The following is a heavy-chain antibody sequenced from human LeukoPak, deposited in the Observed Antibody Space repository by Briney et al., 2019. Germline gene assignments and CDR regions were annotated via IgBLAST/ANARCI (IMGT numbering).Heavy chain of an antibody. Sequence: GESLKISCKASGYFFTSYWIGWVRQMPGKGLEWMGIINPSDSDTRYSPSFQGQVTISAEKSISTVYLQWSSLKASDTAKYYCAKGYSRVDYWGQGTLVTVSS. J-gene: IGHJ4*02. V-gene: IGHV5-51*01. CDR1: GYFFTSYW. D-gene: IGHD5-12*01. CDR2: INPSDSDT. CDR3: AKGYSRVDY.